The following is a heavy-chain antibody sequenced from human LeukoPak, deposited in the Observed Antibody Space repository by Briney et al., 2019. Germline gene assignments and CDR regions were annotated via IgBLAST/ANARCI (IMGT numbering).Heavy chain of an antibody. CDR1: GYSFTTYW. Sequence: GESLKISCKGSGYSFTTYWIGWVRQMPGKGLEWMGIIYPGDSDTRYSPSFQGQVTISADKSISTAYLQWSSLKASDTAMYYCARKYFDWLLPKDDAFDIWGQGTMVTVSS. J-gene: IGHJ3*02. D-gene: IGHD3-9*01. V-gene: IGHV5-51*01. CDR2: IYPGDSDT. CDR3: ARKYFDWLLPKDDAFDI.